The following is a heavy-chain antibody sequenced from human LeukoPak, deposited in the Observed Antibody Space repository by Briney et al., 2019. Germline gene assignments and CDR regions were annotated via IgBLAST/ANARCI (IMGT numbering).Heavy chain of an antibody. Sequence: ASVKVSCKVSGYTLTELSMHWVRQAPGKGLEWMGGFDPEDGETIYAQKFQGRDTMTEDTSTDTAYMELSSLRSEDTAVYYCATASSYYGSGSYLDYWGQGTLVTVSS. CDR1: GYTLTELS. V-gene: IGHV1-24*01. D-gene: IGHD3-10*01. CDR2: FDPEDGET. CDR3: ATASSYYGSGSYLDY. J-gene: IGHJ4*02.